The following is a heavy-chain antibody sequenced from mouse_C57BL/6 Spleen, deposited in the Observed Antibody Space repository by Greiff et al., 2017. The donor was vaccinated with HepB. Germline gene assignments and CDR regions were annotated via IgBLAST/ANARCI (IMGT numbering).Heavy chain of an antibody. CDR3: ARNEGDY. V-gene: IGHV3-6*01. CDR2: ISYDGSN. Sequence: VQLQQSGPGLVKPSQSLSLTCSVTGYSITSGYYWNWIRQFPGNKLEWMGYISYDGSNNYNPSLKNRISITRDTSKNQFFLKLNSVTTEDTATYYCARNEGDYWGQGTSVTVSS. CDR1: GYSITSGYY. J-gene: IGHJ4*01.